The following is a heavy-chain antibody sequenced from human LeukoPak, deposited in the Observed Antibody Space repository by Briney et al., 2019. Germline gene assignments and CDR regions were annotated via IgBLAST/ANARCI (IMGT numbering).Heavy chain of an antibody. CDR1: GFTFNDW. Sequence: GGSLRLSCAAAGFTFNDWMHWVRQAPGKGLVWVARILGDGSVTSYADSVKGRFTVSRDNAKNTLYLQRNSLRVEDTAVYYCARGPYHYDRSGFFDYWGQGTLVTLSS. V-gene: IGHV3-74*01. CDR2: ILGDGSVT. J-gene: IGHJ4*02. CDR3: ARGPYHYDRSGFFDY. D-gene: IGHD3-22*01.